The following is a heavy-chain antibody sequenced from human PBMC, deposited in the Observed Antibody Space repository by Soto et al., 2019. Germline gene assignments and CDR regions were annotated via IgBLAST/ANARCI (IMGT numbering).Heavy chain of an antibody. Sequence: WPSVKVSCKASGGTFSSYAISWVRQAPGQGLEWMGGIIPIFGTANYAQKFQGRVTITADESTSTAYMELSSLRSEDTAVYYCARGRIVVVVAATPRYYGMDVWGQGTTVTVSS. CDR1: GGTFSSYA. CDR2: IIPIFGTA. D-gene: IGHD2-15*01. V-gene: IGHV1-69*13. CDR3: ARGRIVVVVAATPRYYGMDV. J-gene: IGHJ6*02.